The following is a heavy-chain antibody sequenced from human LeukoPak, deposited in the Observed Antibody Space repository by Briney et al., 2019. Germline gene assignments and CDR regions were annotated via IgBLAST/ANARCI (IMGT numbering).Heavy chain of an antibody. CDR2: INPNSGDT. D-gene: IGHD2-15*01. Sequence: ASVKVSCKPSGYTFTGFYVHWVRQAPGQGLEWMGWINPNSGDTSYAQKFQGRVTMTKITSISTAYMELSRLRSDDTAVYYCAREADGDMTFHYWGQGTLVTVSS. J-gene: IGHJ4*02. CDR3: AREADGDMTFHY. V-gene: IGHV1-2*02. CDR1: GYTFTGFY.